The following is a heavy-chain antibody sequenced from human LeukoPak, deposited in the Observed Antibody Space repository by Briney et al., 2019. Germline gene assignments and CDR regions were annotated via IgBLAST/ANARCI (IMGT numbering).Heavy chain of an antibody. Sequence: GGSLRLSCAASGFTFSSYSMNWVRQAPGKGLEWVSSISSSSSYIYYADSVKGRFSISRDNAKNSLYLQMSSLRAEDTAIYYCARVLGYSSSSLIDYWGQGTLVTVSS. V-gene: IGHV3-21*01. D-gene: IGHD6-6*01. CDR3: ARVLGYSSSSLIDY. CDR1: GFTFSSYS. J-gene: IGHJ4*02. CDR2: ISSSSSYI.